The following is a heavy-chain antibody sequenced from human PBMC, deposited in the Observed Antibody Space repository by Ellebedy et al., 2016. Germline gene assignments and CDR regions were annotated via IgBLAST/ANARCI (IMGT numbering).Heavy chain of an antibody. Sequence: GGSLRLSXAASGFTFSSYAMHWVRQAPGKGLEWVAVISYDGSNKYYADSVKGRFTISRDNSKNTLYLQMNSLRAEDTAVHYCARVEEPVVKRGMDVWGQGTTVTVSS. CDR2: ISYDGSNK. CDR1: GFTFSSYA. V-gene: IGHV3-30-3*01. CDR3: ARVEEPVVKRGMDV. D-gene: IGHD4-23*01. J-gene: IGHJ6*02.